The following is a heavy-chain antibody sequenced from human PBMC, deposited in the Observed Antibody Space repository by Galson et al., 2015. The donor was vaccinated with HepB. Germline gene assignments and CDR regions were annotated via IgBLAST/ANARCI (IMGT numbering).Heavy chain of an antibody. J-gene: IGHJ3*02. CDR1: GYTFTTYA. CDR2: INADNANT. V-gene: IGHV1-3*01. CDR3: ASLRRDYYDSSGLNPDAFDI. D-gene: IGHD3-22*01. Sequence: SVKVSCKASGYTFTTYAVHWVRQAPGQRLEWMGWINADNANTKYSQKFQDRITITRDTSASTAYMVLSSLRSEDTAVYYCASLRRDYYDSSGLNPDAFDIWGQGTMVTVSS.